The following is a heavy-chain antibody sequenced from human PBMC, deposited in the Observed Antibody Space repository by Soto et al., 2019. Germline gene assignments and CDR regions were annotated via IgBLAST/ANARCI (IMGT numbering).Heavy chain of an antibody. J-gene: IGHJ4*02. CDR1: GFTFSTYT. CDR3: VREDGKVGTNSAFDY. V-gene: IGHV3-21*03. D-gene: IGHD1-26*01. CDR2: INGRGNYI. Sequence: EVQVVESGGDLVKPGGSLRLSCASSGFTFSTYTMNWVRQAPGKGLEWVSSINGRGNYIYYAESVKGRFTISRDNAKNSLYLQMDRMRAEETARYYCVREDGKVGTNSAFDYWGLGALVTVSA.